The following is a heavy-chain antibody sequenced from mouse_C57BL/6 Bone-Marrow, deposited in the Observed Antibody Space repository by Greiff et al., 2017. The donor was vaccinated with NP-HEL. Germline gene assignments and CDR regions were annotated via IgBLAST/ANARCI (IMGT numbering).Heavy chain of an antibody. CDR3: TRQLRLRGFDY. J-gene: IGHJ2*01. V-gene: IGHV6-6*01. CDR2: IRNKANNHAT. D-gene: IGHD3-2*02. CDR1: GFTFSDAW. Sequence: EVHLVESGGGLVQPGGSMKLSCAASGFTFSDAWMDWVRQSPEKGLEWVAEIRNKANNHATYYAESVKGRFTISRDDSKSSVYLQMNSLRAEDTGIYYCTRQLRLRGFDYWGQGTTLTVSS.